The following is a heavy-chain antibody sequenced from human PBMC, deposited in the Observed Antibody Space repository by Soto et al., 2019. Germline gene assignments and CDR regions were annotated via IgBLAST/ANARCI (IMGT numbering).Heavy chain of an antibody. V-gene: IGHV3-30-3*01. J-gene: IGHJ6*02. Sequence: PGGCLRLCCAACGFTFSIYAMDGVCQAKGKGLEWVAVISYDGSNKYYADSVKGRFTISRDNSKNTLYLQMNSLRAEDTAVYYCARDYDFWSGYYDYDYYYGMDVWGQGTTVTVSS. CDR1: GFTFSIYA. CDR2: ISYDGSNK. D-gene: IGHD3-3*01. CDR3: ARDYDFWSGYYDYDYYYGMDV.